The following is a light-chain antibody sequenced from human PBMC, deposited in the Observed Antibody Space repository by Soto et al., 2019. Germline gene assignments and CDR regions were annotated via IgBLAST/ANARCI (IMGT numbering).Light chain of an antibody. CDR1: SSDVGAYNY. Sequence: QSALTQPASVSGSPGQSVTISCTGTSSDVGAYNYVSWFQQHPGTAPRLIIYNVSNRPSVVSNRFSAYKSGNTAPLTISGLQAEDEDDYYGGSDTTRNTWVFGGGTKLTVL. CDR3: GSDTTRNTWV. J-gene: IGLJ3*02. CDR2: NVS. V-gene: IGLV2-14*01.